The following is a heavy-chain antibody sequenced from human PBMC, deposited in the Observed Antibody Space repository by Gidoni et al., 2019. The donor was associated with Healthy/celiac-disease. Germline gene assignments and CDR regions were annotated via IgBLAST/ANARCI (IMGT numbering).Heavy chain of an antibody. CDR1: GFPFSSYA. D-gene: IGHD2-8*01. Sequence: VQLLESGGGLVQPGGSLRLSCAASGFPFSSYAMSWVRQAPGKGLEWVSAISGSGGSTYYADSVKGRFTISRDNSKNTLYLQMNSLRAEDTAVYYCAKDIVLMVYATDYWGQGTLVTVSS. J-gene: IGHJ4*02. CDR3: AKDIVLMVYATDY. CDR2: ISGSGGST. V-gene: IGHV3-23*01.